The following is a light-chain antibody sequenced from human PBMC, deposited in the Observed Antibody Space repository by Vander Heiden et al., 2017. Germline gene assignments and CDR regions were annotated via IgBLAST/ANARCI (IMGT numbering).Light chain of an antibody. V-gene: IGKV3-15*01. CDR1: HSVSSN. Sequence: LVMPPPPGTLAVTPSIKATLSCRASHSVSSNLALYRQKAGPAPRLLIYGASARATDIAARFSGSGCGTEFALTLSSLRSEDLAVYVCQRYNNWPALTFGGGTKVEIK. CDR3: QRYNNWPALT. CDR2: GAS. J-gene: IGKJ4*01.